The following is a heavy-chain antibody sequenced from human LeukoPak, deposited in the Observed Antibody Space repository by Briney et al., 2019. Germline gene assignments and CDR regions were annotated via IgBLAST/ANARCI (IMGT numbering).Heavy chain of an antibody. CDR3: TSIYY. J-gene: IGHJ4*02. CDR1: GFSSSDAW. Sequence: GGSLRLSCAASGFSSSDAWMTWVRQAPGKGLEWVGRIKSKTAGGTTDYAAPVKGRFTISRDDSKNTLYLQMNSLKAEDTAMYYCTSIYYWGQGTLVTVSS. V-gene: IGHV3-15*01. CDR2: IKSKTAGGTT.